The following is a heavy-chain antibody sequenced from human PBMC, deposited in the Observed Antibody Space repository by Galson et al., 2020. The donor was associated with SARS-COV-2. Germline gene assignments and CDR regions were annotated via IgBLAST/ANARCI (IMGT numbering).Heavy chain of an antibody. J-gene: IGHJ4*02. V-gene: IGHV3-21*06. D-gene: IGHD3-22*01. Sequence: KIGESLKISCAASGFTFKIYYMNWVRQAPGKGLEWLASISSGSNNIFYSDSVRGRFTISRDNANNTLYLQMNDVRAEDTAVYYCARRAPKQQSHYYHDHWGQGTLVTVSS. CDR2: ISSGSNNI. CDR3: ARRAPKQQSHYYHDH. CDR1: GFTFKIYY.